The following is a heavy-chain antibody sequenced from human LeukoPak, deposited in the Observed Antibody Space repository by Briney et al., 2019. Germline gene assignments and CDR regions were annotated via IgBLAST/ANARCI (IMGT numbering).Heavy chain of an antibody. Sequence: SETLSLTCTVSGGSISSYYWSWLRQLPGKGLEWIGYIYYSGSTNYSPSLKSRVTISVATSKNHFSLTLSSVTAADTAVYYCPKHTSLIGYPFAPWGQGTLVTVSS. V-gene: IGHV4-59*08. D-gene: IGHD2-2*01. CDR2: IYYSGST. J-gene: IGHJ5*02. CDR1: GGSISSYY. CDR3: PKHTSLIGYPFAP.